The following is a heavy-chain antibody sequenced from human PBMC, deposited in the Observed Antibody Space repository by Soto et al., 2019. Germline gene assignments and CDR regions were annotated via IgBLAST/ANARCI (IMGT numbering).Heavy chain of an antibody. J-gene: IGHJ4*02. CDR3: ARQIYDSDTGPNFQYYFDS. CDR1: GYSFAGYW. V-gene: IGHV5-10-1*01. CDR2: IDPSDSQT. Sequence: GESLKISCNGSGYSFAGYWITWVRQKPGKGLEWMGRIDPSDSQTYYSPSFRGHVTISVTKSITTVFLQWSSLRASDTAMYYCARQIYDSDTGPNFQYYFDSWGQGTPVTVS. D-gene: IGHD3-22*01.